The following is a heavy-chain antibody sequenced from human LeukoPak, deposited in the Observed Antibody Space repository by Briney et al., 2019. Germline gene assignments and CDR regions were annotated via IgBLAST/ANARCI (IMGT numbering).Heavy chain of an antibody. J-gene: IGHJ3*02. CDR1: GGSIGSGGYY. D-gene: IGHD3-10*01. V-gene: IGHV4-31*03. CDR3: ARIGEDAFDI. CDR2: IHYSENT. Sequence: SQTLSLTCTVSGGSIGSGGYYWSWVRQHPGKGLEWIAYIHYSENTYYNPSLKSRFIISADTSKNQFSLKLSSVTAADTAVYYCARIGEDAFDIWGQGTMVTVSS.